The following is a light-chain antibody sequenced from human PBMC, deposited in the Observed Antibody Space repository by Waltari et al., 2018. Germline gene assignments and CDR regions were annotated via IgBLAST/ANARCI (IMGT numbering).Light chain of an antibody. CDR3: QHYNSFSALFT. V-gene: IGKV1-5*03. CDR2: KAS. Sequence: DIQVTQSPSTVSASVGDRVTITCRASQSISRWLAWYQQKPGKAPKLLIHKASSLQSGVPSRCSVSGAGTEFTLNITSLQPDDFATDYCQHYNSFSALFTFGPGTQVDIK. J-gene: IGKJ3*01. CDR1: QSISRW.